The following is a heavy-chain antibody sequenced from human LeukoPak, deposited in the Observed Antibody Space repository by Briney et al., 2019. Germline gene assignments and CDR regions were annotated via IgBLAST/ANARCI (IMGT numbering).Heavy chain of an antibody. CDR3: ARPGAYVWGSYRYTEEDFDY. D-gene: IGHD3-16*02. CDR1: GYSFTSYW. V-gene: IGHV5-51*01. Sequence: GESLKISCKGSGYSFTSYWIGWVRQMPGKGLEWMGIIYPGDSDTRYSPSFQGQVTISAVESISTAYLQWSSLRASDTAMYYCARPGAYVWGSYRYTEEDFDYWGQGTLVTVSS. J-gene: IGHJ4*02. CDR2: IYPGDSDT.